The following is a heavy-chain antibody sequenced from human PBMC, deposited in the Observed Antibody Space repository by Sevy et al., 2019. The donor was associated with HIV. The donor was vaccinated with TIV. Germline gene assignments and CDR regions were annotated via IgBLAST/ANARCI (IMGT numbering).Heavy chain of an antibody. CDR2: ISGSGGST. CDR3: AKEYYYDSSGSVGAFDI. CDR1: GFTFSSYG. Sequence: GGSLRLSCAASGFTFSSYGMHWVRQAPGKGLEWVSAISGSGGSTYYADSVKGRFTISRDNSKNMLYLQMNSLRAEDTAVYYCAKEYYYDSSGSVGAFDIWGHGTMVTVSS. D-gene: IGHD3-22*01. V-gene: IGHV3-23*01. J-gene: IGHJ3*02.